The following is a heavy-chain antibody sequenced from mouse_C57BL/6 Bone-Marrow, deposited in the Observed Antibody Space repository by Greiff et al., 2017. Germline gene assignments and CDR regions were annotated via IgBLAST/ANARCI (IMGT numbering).Heavy chain of an antibody. Sequence: QAQLQQPGAELVKPGASVKLSCKASGYTFTSYWMHWVKQRPGQGLEWIGMIHPNSGSTNYNEKFKSKATLTVDKSSSTAYMQLSSLTSEDSAVYYCARRGVVHYYAMDYWGQGTSVTVSS. CDR1: GYTFTSYW. D-gene: IGHD1-1*01. CDR3: ARRGVVHYYAMDY. J-gene: IGHJ4*01. CDR2: IHPNSGST. V-gene: IGHV1-64*01.